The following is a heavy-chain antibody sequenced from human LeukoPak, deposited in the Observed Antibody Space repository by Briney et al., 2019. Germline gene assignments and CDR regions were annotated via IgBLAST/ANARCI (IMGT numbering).Heavy chain of an antibody. D-gene: IGHD6-13*01. CDR2: IYWNDDK. Sequence: TLSLTCTVSGGSISSYYWSWIRQPPGKALEWLALIYWNDDKRYSPSLKSRLTITKDTSKNQVVLTMTNMDPVDTATYYCAHSYSSSWYPSYYYMDVWGKGTTVTISS. CDR1: GGSISSYYW. V-gene: IGHV2-5*01. J-gene: IGHJ6*03. CDR3: AHSYSSSWYPSYYYMDV.